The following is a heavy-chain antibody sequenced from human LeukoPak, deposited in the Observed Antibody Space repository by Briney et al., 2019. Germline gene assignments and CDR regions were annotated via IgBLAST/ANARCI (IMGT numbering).Heavy chain of an antibody. V-gene: IGHV3-9*01. CDR3: ASERPSSSWYDY. CDR1: GFTFDDYA. Sequence: QAGGSLRLSCAASGFTFDDYAMHWVRQAPGKGLEWVSGISWNSGSIGYADSVKGRFTISRDNAKKALYLQMNSLRVEDTAVYYCASERPSSSWYDYWGQGTLVTVSS. D-gene: IGHD6-13*01. J-gene: IGHJ4*02. CDR2: ISWNSGSI.